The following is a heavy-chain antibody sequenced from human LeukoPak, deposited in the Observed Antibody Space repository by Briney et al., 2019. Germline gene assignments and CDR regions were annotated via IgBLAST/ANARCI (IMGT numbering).Heavy chain of an antibody. J-gene: IGHJ6*02. Sequence: ASVMVSCKASGYTFTSYDINWVRQATGQGLEWMGWMNPNSGNTGYAQKFQGRVTMTRNTSISTAYMELSSLRSEDTAVYYCATRRVSLYPGGMDVWGQGTTVTVSS. D-gene: IGHD1-14*01. CDR3: ATRRVSLYPGGMDV. CDR2: MNPNSGNT. V-gene: IGHV1-8*01. CDR1: GYTFTSYD.